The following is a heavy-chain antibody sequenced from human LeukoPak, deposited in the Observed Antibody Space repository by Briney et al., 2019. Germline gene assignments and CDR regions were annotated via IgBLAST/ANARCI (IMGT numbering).Heavy chain of an antibody. D-gene: IGHD5-12*01. CDR1: GFSFNNDA. Sequence: GGSLRLSCVSSGFSFNNDAMNGVRQAPGKGLGWVSLSIGSSGSTFYADSVKGRFTISRDKSKNTLYLQMNSLRAEDTAVYYCAKGAYDYVEIAYFDYWGQGSLVTVSS. CDR2: SIGSSGST. CDR3: AKGAYDYVEIAYFDY. J-gene: IGHJ4*02. V-gene: IGHV3-23*01.